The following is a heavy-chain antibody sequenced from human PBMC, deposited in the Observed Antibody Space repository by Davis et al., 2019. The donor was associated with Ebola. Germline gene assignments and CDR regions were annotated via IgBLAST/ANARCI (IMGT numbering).Heavy chain of an antibody. D-gene: IGHD1-1*01. J-gene: IGHJ6*02. V-gene: IGHV3-48*03. CDR2: ISGSGRTI. CDR1: GFTFDDYD. CDR3: ARVVHV. Sequence: GESLKISCAASGFTFDDYDMNWVRQAPGKGPEWISYISGSGRTIYYADSVKGRFTISRDNAKNSLYLKMNSLRAEDTAVYYCARVVHVWGQGTTVTVSS.